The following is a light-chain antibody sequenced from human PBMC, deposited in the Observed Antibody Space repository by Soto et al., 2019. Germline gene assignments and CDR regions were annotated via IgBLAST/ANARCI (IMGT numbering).Light chain of an antibody. J-gene: IGKJ1*01. Sequence: EIVLTQSPGTLSLSPGEIATLSFRTSQSVSSNYLAWYQQRPGQAPRLLIYGASSRATGIPDRFSGSGSGTDFTLTISRLEPEDLAVYYCQQYGSSHRTFGQGTKVDIK. V-gene: IGKV3-20*01. CDR1: QSVSSNY. CDR3: QQYGSSHRT. CDR2: GAS.